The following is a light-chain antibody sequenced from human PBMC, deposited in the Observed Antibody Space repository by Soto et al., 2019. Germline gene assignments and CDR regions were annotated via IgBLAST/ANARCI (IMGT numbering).Light chain of an antibody. V-gene: IGKV3-20*01. CDR1: QIVCSNC. J-gene: IGKJ2*02. CDR3: QQYDSSPPCT. CDR2: ATS. Sequence: EIVLTQSPGTLSLSPGERATLSCRASQIVCSNCLGWYQQKPGQAPRLLIYATSSRATGIPDRFSGSGSGTDFTLTITRLEPEDFAVYYCQQYDSSPPCTFGQGTKLEIK.